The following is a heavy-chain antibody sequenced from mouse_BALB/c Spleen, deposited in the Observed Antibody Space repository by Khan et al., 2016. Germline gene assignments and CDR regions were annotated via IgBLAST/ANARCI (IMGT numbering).Heavy chain of an antibody. CDR2: ISYSGST. D-gene: IGHD1-2*01. CDR3: ARTARIKY. CDR1: GYSITSGYG. Sequence: EVQLQESGPGLVKPSQSLSLTCTVTGYSITSGYGWNWIRQFPGNKLEWMGYISYSGSTNYNPSLKRRISITRDTSKKQFVLQLNSVTTEYTATYYCARTARIKYWGQGTTLTVSS. V-gene: IGHV3-2*02. J-gene: IGHJ2*01.